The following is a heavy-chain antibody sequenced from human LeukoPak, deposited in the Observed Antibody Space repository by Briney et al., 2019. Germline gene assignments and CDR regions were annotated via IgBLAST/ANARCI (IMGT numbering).Heavy chain of an antibody. CDR2: ISAYNGNT. V-gene: IGHV1-18*01. CDR1: GYTFTSYG. J-gene: IGHJ3*02. D-gene: IGHD6-13*01. CDR3: ARERDSSSWYHDAFDI. Sequence: EASVKVSCKASGYTFTSYGISWVRQAPGQGLEWMGWISAYNGNTNYAQKLQGRVTVTTDTSTSTAYMELRSLRSDDTAVYYCARERDSSSWYHDAFDIWGQGTMVTVSS.